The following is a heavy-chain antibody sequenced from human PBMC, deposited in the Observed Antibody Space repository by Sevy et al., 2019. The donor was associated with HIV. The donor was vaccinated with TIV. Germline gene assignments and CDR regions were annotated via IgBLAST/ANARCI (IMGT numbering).Heavy chain of an antibody. CDR3: ANAYSGSYSHSYLYALDV. D-gene: IGHD1-26*01. Sequence: GGSLRLSCIGSGFSFSYYGIHWVRQAPGKGLDWVALISHDGINEYYADSVKGRFTISRDNSKNTVYLEMNSLINEDTAIYFCANAYSGSYSHSYLYALDVWSQGTTVTFSS. V-gene: IGHV3-30*18. J-gene: IGHJ6*02. CDR2: ISHDGINE. CDR1: GFSFSYYG.